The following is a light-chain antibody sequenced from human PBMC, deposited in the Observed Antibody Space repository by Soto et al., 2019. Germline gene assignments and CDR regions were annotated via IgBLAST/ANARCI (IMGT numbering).Light chain of an antibody. Sequence: EIVLTQSPGTLSLSPGERATLSCRASQSVSRTYLAWYQQKPVQAPRLLIYATSSRATGIPDRFSGSGSGTDFALTISRLEPEDFAVYYCQQYGRSGTFGLGTKVEIK. CDR2: ATS. J-gene: IGKJ1*01. CDR3: QQYGRSGT. CDR1: QSVSRTY. V-gene: IGKV3-20*01.